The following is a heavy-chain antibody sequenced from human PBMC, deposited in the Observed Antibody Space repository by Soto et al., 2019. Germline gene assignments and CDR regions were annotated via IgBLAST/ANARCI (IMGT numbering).Heavy chain of an antibody. Sequence: GGSLRLSCAASGFTFSSYAMSWVRQAPGKGLEWVSAISGSGGSTYYADSVKGRFTISRDKSKNTLYLQMNSLRAEDTAVYYCAKDRSSSWYARPGPTNNWFDPWGQGTLVTVSS. CDR1: GFTFSSYA. V-gene: IGHV3-23*01. CDR2: ISGSGGST. J-gene: IGHJ5*02. D-gene: IGHD6-13*01. CDR3: AKDRSSSWYARPGPTNNWFDP.